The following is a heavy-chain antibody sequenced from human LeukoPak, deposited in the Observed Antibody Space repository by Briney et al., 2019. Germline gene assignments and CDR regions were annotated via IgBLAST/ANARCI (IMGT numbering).Heavy chain of an antibody. CDR2: FDPEDGET. CDR3: ATWLGELNWFDP. CDR1: GYTLTELS. Sequence: GASVKVSCKVSGYTLTELSMHWVRQAPGKGLEWVGGFDPEDGETIYAQKFQGRVTMTEDTSTDTAYMELSSLRSEDTAVYYCATWLGELNWFDPWGQGTLVTVSS. D-gene: IGHD3-10*01. V-gene: IGHV1-24*01. J-gene: IGHJ5*02.